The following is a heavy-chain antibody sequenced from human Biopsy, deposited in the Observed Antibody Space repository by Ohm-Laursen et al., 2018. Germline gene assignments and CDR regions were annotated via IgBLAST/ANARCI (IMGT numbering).Heavy chain of an antibody. D-gene: IGHD3-10*01. CDR1: DGSINDYF. J-gene: IGHJ4*02. Sequence: SETLSLTCNVSDGSINDYFWSWVRQPTGKGLEWIGRVFRNEATNYNPSLKGRVTMSIDRSKSQFSLTLSSVTVADTAVYYCTNSLGGAYWGPGILVTASS. CDR2: VFRNEAT. CDR3: TNSLGGAY. V-gene: IGHV4-4*07.